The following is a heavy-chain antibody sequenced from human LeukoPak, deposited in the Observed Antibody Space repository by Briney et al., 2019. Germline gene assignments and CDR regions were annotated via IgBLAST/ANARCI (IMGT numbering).Heavy chain of an antibody. CDR2: IYYSGST. D-gene: IGHD2-21*02. J-gene: IGHJ3*02. V-gene: IGHV4-39*07. CDR1: GGSISSSSHY. Sequence: SETLSLTCTVSGGSISSSSHYWGWIRQSPGKGLEWIGSIYYSGSTYYNPSLKSRVTISVDTSKNQFSLKESSVAAADTAVYYCARYESSACGGDCFHAFDIWGQGTMVTVSS. CDR3: ARYESSACGGDCFHAFDI.